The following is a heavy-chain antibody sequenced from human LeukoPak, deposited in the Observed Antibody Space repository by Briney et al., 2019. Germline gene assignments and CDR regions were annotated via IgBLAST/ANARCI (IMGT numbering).Heavy chain of an antibody. V-gene: IGHV4-34*01. Sequence: SETLSLTCAVYGGSFSGYYWSWIRQPPGKGLEWIGEINHSGSTTYNPSLQSRVTMSVDTSTNQISLKMTSVTAADTAVYYCAREARFLFDYWGQGTLVTVSS. D-gene: IGHD3-10*01. CDR3: AREARFLFDY. CDR1: GGSFSGYY. J-gene: IGHJ4*02. CDR2: INHSGST.